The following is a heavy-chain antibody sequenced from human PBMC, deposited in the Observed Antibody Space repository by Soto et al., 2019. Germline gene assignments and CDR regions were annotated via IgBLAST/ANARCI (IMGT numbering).Heavy chain of an antibody. J-gene: IGHJ3*02. CDR3: ARETTYIWGSYRDHDAFDI. D-gene: IGHD3-16*02. CDR2: INPNSGGT. CDR1: GYTFTGYY. V-gene: IGHV1-2*04. Sequence: ASVKVSCKASGYTFTGYYRHWVRQAHGQGLEWMGWINPNSGGTNYAQKFQGWVTMTRDTSISTAYMELSRLRSDDTAVYYCARETTYIWGSYRDHDAFDIWGQGTMVTVSS.